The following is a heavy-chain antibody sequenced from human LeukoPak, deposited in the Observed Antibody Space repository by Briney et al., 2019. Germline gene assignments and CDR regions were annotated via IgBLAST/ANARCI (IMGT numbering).Heavy chain of an antibody. V-gene: IGHV4-59*01. J-gene: IGHJ5*02. CDR3: ARAGRQQTFDP. D-gene: IGHD6-13*01. CDR2: IYYSGST. CDR1: GGSISSYY. Sequence: SETLSLTCTVSGGSISSYYWSWIRQPPGKGLEWIGYIYYSGSTNCNPSLKSRVTISVDTSKNQFSLKLSSVTAADTAVYYCARAGRQQTFDPWGQGTLVTVSS.